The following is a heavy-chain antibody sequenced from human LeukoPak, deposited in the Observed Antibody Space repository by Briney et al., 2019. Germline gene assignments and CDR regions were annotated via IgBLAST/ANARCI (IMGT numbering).Heavy chain of an antibody. CDR1: GGSFSGYY. V-gene: IGHV4-34*01. CDR3: AAPGGYFDY. J-gene: IGHJ4*02. D-gene: IGHD3-16*01. Sequence: SETLSLTCAVYGGSFSGYYRSWIRQPPGKGLEWIGEINHSGSTNYNPSLKSRVTISVDTSKNQFSLKLSSVTAADTAVYYCAAPGGYFDYWGQGTLVTVSS. CDR2: INHSGST.